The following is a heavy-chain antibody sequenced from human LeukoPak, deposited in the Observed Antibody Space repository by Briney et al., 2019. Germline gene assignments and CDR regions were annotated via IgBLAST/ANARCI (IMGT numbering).Heavy chain of an antibody. CDR1: GGSIRSDY. CDR2: IYYNGVT. Sequence: PSETLSLTCTVSGGSIRSDYWSWIRQPPEKGLEWIGYIYYNGVTSCNPSLKSRVTISVDTSQNQFSLKLSSVTAADTAVYYCARLCQVTTCAKFEYWGQGILVTVAS. CDR3: ARLCQVTTCAKFEY. V-gene: IGHV4-59*08. J-gene: IGHJ4*02. D-gene: IGHD2-21*02.